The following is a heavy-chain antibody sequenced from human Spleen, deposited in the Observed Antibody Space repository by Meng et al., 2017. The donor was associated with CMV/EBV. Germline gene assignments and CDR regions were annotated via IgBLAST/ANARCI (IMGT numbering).Heavy chain of an antibody. V-gene: IGHV3-23*01. Sequence: LSLTCATSGFTFSSCAMTWVRQIPGKRLEWVSTIDSSGAYTYYADSVKGRFTISRDNSNNTLYLVLNNLRVDDTAIYYCAKDIWGSANSFDPWGQGTLVTVSS. CDR1: GFTFSSCA. J-gene: IGHJ5*02. D-gene: IGHD3-16*01. CDR3: AKDIWGSANSFDP. CDR2: IDSSGAYT.